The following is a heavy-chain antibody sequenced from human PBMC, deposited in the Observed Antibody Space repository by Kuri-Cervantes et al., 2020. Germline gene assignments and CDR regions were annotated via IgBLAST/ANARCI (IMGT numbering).Heavy chain of an antibody. V-gene: IGHV3-20*04. CDR3: ARESRAARPMVYYFDY. CDR2: INWNGGST. CDR1: GFTFDDYG. J-gene: IGHJ4*02. Sequence: GESLKISCAASGFTFDDYGMSWVRQAPGKGLEWVSGINWNGGSTGYADSVKGRFTISRDNSKNTLYLQMNSLRAEDTAVYYCARESRAARPMVYYFDYWGQGTLVTVSS. D-gene: IGHD6-6*01.